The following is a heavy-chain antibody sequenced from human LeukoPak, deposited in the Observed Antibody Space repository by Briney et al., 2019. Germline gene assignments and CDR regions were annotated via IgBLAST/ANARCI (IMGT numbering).Heavy chain of an antibody. J-gene: IGHJ1*01. Sequence: GGSLRLSCAASGFTFSSYSMNWVRQAPGKGLEWVSSISSSSSYIYYADSVKGRFTIPRDNAKNSLYLQMNSLRAEDTAVYYCARHGDYGVRGFFQHWGQGTLVTVSS. V-gene: IGHV3-21*01. CDR3: ARHGDYGVRGFFQH. D-gene: IGHD4-17*01. CDR2: ISSSSSYI. CDR1: GFTFSSYS.